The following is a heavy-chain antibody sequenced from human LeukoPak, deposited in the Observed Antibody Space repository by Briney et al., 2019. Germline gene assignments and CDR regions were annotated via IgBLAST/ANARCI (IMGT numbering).Heavy chain of an antibody. CDR2: INPSGGST. J-gene: IGHJ3*02. V-gene: IGHV1-46*01. CDR3: ARDLGDYGDYSYAFDI. Sequence: ASVKVSCKASGYTFTSYYMHWVRQAPGQGLEWMGIINPSGGSTSYAQKFQGRVTMTRDMSTSTVYMELSSLKSEDTAVYYCARDLGDYGDYSYAFDIWGQGTMVTVSS. D-gene: IGHD4-17*01. CDR1: GYTFTSYY.